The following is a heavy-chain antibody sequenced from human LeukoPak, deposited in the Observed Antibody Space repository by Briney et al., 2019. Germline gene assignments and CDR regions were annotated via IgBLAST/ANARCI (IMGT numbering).Heavy chain of an antibody. Sequence: PGGSLRLSCVASGFPFSSYWMTWVRQAPGKGLEWVANIKQDGSEKYYVDSVKGRFTISRDNAKNSLYLQMNSLRVEDTAVYYCVRAMDYWGQGTLVTVSS. J-gene: IGHJ4*02. CDR1: GFPFSSYW. V-gene: IGHV3-7*03. CDR3: VRAMDY. CDR2: IKQDGSEK.